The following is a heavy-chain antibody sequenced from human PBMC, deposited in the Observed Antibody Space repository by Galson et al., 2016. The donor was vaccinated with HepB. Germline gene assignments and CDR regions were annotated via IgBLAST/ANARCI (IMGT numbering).Heavy chain of an antibody. CDR1: GFAFSSYN. Sequence: SLRLSCAASGFAFSSYNMNWVRQAPGKGLEWVASISSSNSNIYYADSVKGRFTISRDNAKNSLYLQMNSLRAEDTAVYYCARVNIPVAGSDYWGQGTLVTVSS. J-gene: IGHJ4*02. CDR3: ARVNIPVAGSDY. D-gene: IGHD6-19*01. CDR2: ISSSNSNI. V-gene: IGHV3-21*01.